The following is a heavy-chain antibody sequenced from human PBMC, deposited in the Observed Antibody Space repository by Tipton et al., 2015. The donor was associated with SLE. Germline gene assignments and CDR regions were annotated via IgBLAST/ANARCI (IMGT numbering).Heavy chain of an antibody. J-gene: IGHJ2*01. D-gene: IGHD6-19*01. CDR1: GGSFSGYA. CDR2: INYSGST. V-gene: IGHV4-34*01. CDR3: ARRSPVAGRDWYFDL. Sequence: TLSLTCAVSGGSFSGYAWSWVRQPPGKGLEWIGEINYSGSTNYNPSLKSRVTISIGTSKNQFSLKLSSVTAADTAVYYCARRSPVAGRDWYFDLWGRGTLVTVSS.